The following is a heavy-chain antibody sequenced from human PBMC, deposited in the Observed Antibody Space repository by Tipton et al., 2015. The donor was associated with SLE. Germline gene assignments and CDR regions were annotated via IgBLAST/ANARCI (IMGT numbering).Heavy chain of an antibody. D-gene: IGHD3-10*01. CDR3: AKDINYYGDY. Sequence: SLRLSCAASGFTFSNYLMYWVRQAPGKGLEWVSAISAGGDSTFYADSMKGRFTISRDNSKNVVYLQMNSLRAEDTAVYYCAKDINYYGDYWGQGTLVTVSS. CDR2: ISAGGDST. J-gene: IGHJ4*02. V-gene: IGHV3-23*01. CDR1: GFTFSNYL.